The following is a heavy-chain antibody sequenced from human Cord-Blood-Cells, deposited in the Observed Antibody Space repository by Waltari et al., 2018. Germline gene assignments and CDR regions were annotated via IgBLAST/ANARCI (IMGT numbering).Heavy chain of an antibody. V-gene: IGHV4-34*01. CDR2: INHSGST. CDR1: GGYFSGYY. CDR3: ARELKTYYDFWSGHPMGYYFDD. D-gene: IGHD3-3*01. J-gene: IGHJ4*02. Sequence: QVQLQQWGAGLLKPSETLSLTCAVYGGYFSGYYWSWIRQPPGKGLEWIGEINHSGSTNDNPTLKSRVTISVDTSKSHFSLKLSSMTAAYTAVYYCARELKTYYDFWSGHPMGYYFDDWGQGTLVTVSS.